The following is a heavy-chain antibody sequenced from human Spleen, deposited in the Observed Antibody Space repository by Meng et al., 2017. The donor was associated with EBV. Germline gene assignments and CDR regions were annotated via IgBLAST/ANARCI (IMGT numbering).Heavy chain of an antibody. CDR1: GDSISSFYY. Sequence: QLIPRESGPVQVEPSESLPLPCTVSGDSISSFYYWGWIRQPPGRGLEWIGSVHYTGSTYYSPSLKSRVTVSVDTSKNQFSLRLTSVTAADTAVYYCARPFPSWQSPRLDPFGAWGQGTLVTVFS. D-gene: IGHD6-19*01. V-gene: IGHV4-39*01. CDR3: ARPFPSWQSPRLDPFGA. CDR2: VHYTGST. J-gene: IGHJ5*02.